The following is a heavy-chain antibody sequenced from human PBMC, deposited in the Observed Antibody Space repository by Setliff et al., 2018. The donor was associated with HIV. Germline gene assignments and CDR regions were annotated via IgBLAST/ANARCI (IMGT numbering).Heavy chain of an antibody. CDR2: ISSSGGSL. J-gene: IGHJ5*01. CDR3: TTHGGSTWLHS. V-gene: IGHV3-48*03. D-gene: IGHD3-10*01. Sequence: GGSLRLSCAASGFTLSDYEMNWVRQAPGKGLEWVSYISSSGGSLYYGASVKGRFSISRDNAKNSLYLEMNSLKVSDTAMYYCTTHGGSTWLHSWGQGTLVAVSS. CDR1: GFTLSDYE.